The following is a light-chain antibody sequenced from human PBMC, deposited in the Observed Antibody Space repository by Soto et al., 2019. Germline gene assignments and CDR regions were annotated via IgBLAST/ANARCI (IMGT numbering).Light chain of an antibody. CDR1: QSISTW. J-gene: IGKJ4*01. CDR3: QQYNSYSPLT. CDR2: KAS. V-gene: IGKV1-5*03. Sequence: DIQMTQSPSTLPASVGYRVTITCRANQSISTWLAWYQQKPGKAPNLMIYKASRLETGVPSRFSGSGSGTEFTLTIRLLEPDDFATYYCQQYNSYSPLTVGGGNQVDIK.